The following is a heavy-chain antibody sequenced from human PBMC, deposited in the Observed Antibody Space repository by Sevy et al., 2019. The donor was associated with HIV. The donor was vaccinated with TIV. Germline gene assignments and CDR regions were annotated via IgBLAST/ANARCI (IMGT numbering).Heavy chain of an antibody. V-gene: IGHV3-23*01. J-gene: IGHJ4*02. CDR2: ISGSAYST. CDR3: AKESPGYNYDSSGSLDY. CDR1: GFTFNTYA. D-gene: IGHD3-22*01. Sequence: GGSLRLSCAASGFTFNTYAMSWVRQAPGKGLEWVSGISGSAYSTYYADSVKGGFTISRDISKNTLSLQMNSLRAEDTAVYYCAKESPGYNYDSSGSLDYWGQGTLVTVSS.